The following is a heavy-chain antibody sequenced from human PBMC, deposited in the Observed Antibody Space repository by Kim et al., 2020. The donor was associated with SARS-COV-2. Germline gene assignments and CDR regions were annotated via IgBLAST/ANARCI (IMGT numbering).Heavy chain of an antibody. V-gene: IGHV3-23*01. J-gene: IGHJ5*02. Sequence: GGSLRLSCAASGFTFSSYAMSWVRQAPGKGLEWVSAISGSGGSTYYADSVKGRFTISRDNSKNTLYLQMNSLRAEDTAAYYWAKQAFWSGYVSKYNWFDPWGQGTLVTVSS. CDR2: ISGSGGST. CDR3: AKQAFWSGYVSKYNWFDP. CDR1: GFTFSSYA. D-gene: IGHD3-3*01.